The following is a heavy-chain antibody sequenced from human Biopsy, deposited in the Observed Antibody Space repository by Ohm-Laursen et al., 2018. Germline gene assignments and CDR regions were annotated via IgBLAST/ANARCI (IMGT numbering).Heavy chain of an antibody. Sequence: SLRLSCTAPGFTFSSYAMNWVRQAPGKGLEWVSAITVSADTTYYADSVRGRFTVSRDNSKNTLDLQMNSLRAEDTAVYYCARGGIVSVHSYGRMGLFYFDSWGQGILVTVAS. J-gene: IGHJ5*01. D-gene: IGHD5-18*01. CDR2: ITVSADTT. CDR3: ARGGIVSVHSYGRMGLFYFDS. CDR1: GFTFSSYA. V-gene: IGHV3-23*01.